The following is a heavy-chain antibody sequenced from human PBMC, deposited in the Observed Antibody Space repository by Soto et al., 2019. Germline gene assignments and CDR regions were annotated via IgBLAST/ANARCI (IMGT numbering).Heavy chain of an antibody. CDR3: ARDSFGSLLGVPNYYYYGMDV. CDR1: GFTFSSYA. CDR2: ISYDGSNK. J-gene: IGHJ6*02. Sequence: QPGGSLRLSCAASGFTFSSYAMHWVRQAPGKGLEWVAVISYDGSNKYYADSVKGRFTISRDNSKNTLYLQMNSLRAEDTAVYYCARDSFGSLLGVPNYYYYGMDVWGQGTTVTVSS. D-gene: IGHD3-3*01. V-gene: IGHV3-30-3*01.